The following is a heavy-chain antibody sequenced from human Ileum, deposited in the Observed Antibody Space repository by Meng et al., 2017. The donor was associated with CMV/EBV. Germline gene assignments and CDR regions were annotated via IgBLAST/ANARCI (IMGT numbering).Heavy chain of an antibody. J-gene: IGHJ6*02. D-gene: IGHD2-2*02. CDR1: GYTFTSYD. CDR2: IIPIFGTA. V-gene: IGHV1-69*05. Sequence: SVKVSCKASGYTFTSYDINWVRQATGQGLEWMGGIIPIFGTANYAQKFQGRVTITTDESTSTAYMELSSLRSEDTAVYYCARGVVVPAAIPPYYYYYGMDVWGQGTTVTVSS. CDR3: ARGVVVPAAIPPYYYYYGMDV.